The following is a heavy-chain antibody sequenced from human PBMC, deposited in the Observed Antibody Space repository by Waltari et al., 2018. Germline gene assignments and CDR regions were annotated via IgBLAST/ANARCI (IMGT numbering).Heavy chain of an antibody. CDR1: GFTFSDNW. D-gene: IGHD6-6*01. J-gene: IGHJ4*02. V-gene: IGHV3-7*03. Sequence: EVQLVESGGGLVQPGGSLRLSCATSGFTFSDNWMNWVRQAPGKGLEWVANIKEDGSVTHYVDSVKGRFTISSDNAKNSLYLQMNSLRSEDTAVYYCARKIAARGGYFDYWGQGTLVTVSS. CDR3: ARKIAARGGYFDY. CDR2: IKEDGSVT.